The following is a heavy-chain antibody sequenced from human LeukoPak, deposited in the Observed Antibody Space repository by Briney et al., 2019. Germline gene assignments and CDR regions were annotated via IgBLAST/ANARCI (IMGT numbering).Heavy chain of an antibody. J-gene: IGHJ6*02. CDR3: ASPAYGGNSGRYYYYYGMDV. Sequence: SETLSLTCTVSGGSISSYYWSWIRQPAGKGLEWIGRIYTSGSTNYNPSLKSRATMSVDTSKNQFSLKLSSVTAADTAVYYCASPAYGGNSGRYYYYYGMDVWGQGTTVTVSS. D-gene: IGHD4-23*01. CDR2: IYTSGST. V-gene: IGHV4-4*07. CDR1: GGSISSYY.